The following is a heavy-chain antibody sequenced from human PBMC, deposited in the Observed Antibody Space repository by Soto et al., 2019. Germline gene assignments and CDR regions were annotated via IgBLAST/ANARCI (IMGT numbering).Heavy chain of an antibody. Sequence: QVQLVQSGAEVKKPGASVKVSCKASGFTFSAYYIYWVRQAPGQGLEWIGWINPNSGGTNNAQKFQSRVTMTRETSTSTVYMELSALIPDDTAVYYCARSLLDEYSSSWRSAYYGMDVWGQVTTVTVSS. CDR3: ARSLLDEYSSSWRSAYYGMDV. CDR2: INPNSGGT. D-gene: IGHD6-13*01. CDR1: GFTFSAYY. J-gene: IGHJ6*02. V-gene: IGHV1-2*02.